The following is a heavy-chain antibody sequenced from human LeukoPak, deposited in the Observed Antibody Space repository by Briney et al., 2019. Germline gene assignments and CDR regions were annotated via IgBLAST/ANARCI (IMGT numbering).Heavy chain of an antibody. D-gene: IGHD2-2*01. Sequence: SETLSITCTVSGCSISSYYWTWIRQHPGKGLEWIGYVYYGGSTNYNPSLKSRVTISVDTSKNQFSLKLSSVTAADTAVYYCARADCSGTSCGLDPRGQGTLVTVSS. CDR1: GCSISSYY. CDR2: VYYGGST. J-gene: IGHJ5*02. CDR3: ARADCSGTSCGLDP. V-gene: IGHV4-59*01.